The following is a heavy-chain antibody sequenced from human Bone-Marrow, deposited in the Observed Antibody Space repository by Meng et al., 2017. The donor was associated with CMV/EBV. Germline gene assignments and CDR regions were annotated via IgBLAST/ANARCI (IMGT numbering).Heavy chain of an antibody. CDR2: ITSSSGYI. CDR1: GFTFSSYT. J-gene: IGHJ4*02. Sequence: GGSLRLSCAASGFTFSSYTMNWVRQAPGKGLEWVSSITSSSGYIYYADSVKGRFTISRDNAKNSLYLQMNSLRAEDTAVYYCARGTRGTPADYWGQGTRVTGSS. D-gene: IGHD1-1*01. CDR3: ARGTRGTPADY. V-gene: IGHV3-21*01.